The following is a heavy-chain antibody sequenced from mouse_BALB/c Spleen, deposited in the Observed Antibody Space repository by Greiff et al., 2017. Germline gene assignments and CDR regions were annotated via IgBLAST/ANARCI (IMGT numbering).Heavy chain of an antibody. CDR1: GFTFSSYT. J-gene: IGHJ2*01. CDR3: ARWRFDY. V-gene: IGHV5-9*03. CDR2: ISSGGGNT. Sequence: EVQLVESGGGLVKPGGSLKLSCAASGFTFSSYTMYWVRQTPEKRLEWVATISSGGGNTYYPDSVKGRFTISRDNAKNNLYLQMSSLRSEDTALYYCARWRFDYWGQGTTLTGSS.